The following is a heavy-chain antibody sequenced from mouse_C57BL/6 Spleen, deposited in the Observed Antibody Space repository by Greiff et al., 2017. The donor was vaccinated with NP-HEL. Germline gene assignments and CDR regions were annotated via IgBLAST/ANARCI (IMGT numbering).Heavy chain of an antibody. CDR1: GYAFSSYW. CDR2: IYPGDGDT. CDR3: ARGGIYYGNYGGYAMDY. V-gene: IGHV1-80*01. J-gene: IGHJ4*01. D-gene: IGHD2-1*01. Sequence: VQLQQSGAELVKPGASVKISCKASGYAFSSYWMNWVKQRPGKGLEWIGQIYPGDGDTNYNGKFKGKATLTADKSSSTAYMQLSSLTSEDSAVYFCARGGIYYGNYGGYAMDYWGQGTSVTVSS.